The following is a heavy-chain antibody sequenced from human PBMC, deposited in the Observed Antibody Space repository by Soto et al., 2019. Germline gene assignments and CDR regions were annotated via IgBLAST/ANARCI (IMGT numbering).Heavy chain of an antibody. CDR1: GGSFSGYY. D-gene: IGHD3-3*01. V-gene: IGHV4-34*01. CDR2: INHSGST. J-gene: IGHJ3*02. Sequence: LSLTCAVYGGSFSGYYWSWIRQPPGKGLEWIGEINHSGSTNYNPSLKSRVTISVDTSKNQFSLKLSSVTAADTAVYYCARAPNYDFWSGYYRATNNDAFDIWGQGTMVTVSS. CDR3: ARAPNYDFWSGYYRATNNDAFDI.